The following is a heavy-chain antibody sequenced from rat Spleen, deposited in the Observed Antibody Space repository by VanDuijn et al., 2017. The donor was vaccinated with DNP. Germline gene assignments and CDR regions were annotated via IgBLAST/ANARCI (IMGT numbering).Heavy chain of an antibody. V-gene: IGHV5-17*01. Sequence: EVQVVESGENLVQPGRSLKVSCAASGFTFSDFALAWVRQAPKKSLDWVATINFDGRRIYYRDSVKGRFTISRDNAKSTLYLQMDSLRSEDTATYYCARHYYSGDFFDYWGQGIMVTVSS. CDR2: INFDGRRI. CDR3: ARHYYSGDFFDY. CDR1: GFTFSDFA. J-gene: IGHJ2*01. D-gene: IGHD1-1*01.